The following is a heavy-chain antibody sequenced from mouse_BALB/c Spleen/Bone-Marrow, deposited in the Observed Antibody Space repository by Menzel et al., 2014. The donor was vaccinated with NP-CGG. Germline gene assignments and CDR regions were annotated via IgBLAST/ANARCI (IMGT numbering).Heavy chain of an antibody. CDR3: TRALMIVTGPMDY. CDR1: GYSITGGYL. CDR2: ISYDGSN. Sequence: ESGPGLVKPSQSLSLTCSVTGYSITGGYLWNWIRQFPGNKLEWMGYISYDGSNNYNPSLKNRISIIRDTSRNQFFLKLNSVTTEDTAEYFCTRALMIVTGPMDYWGQGTSVTVSS. V-gene: IGHV3-6*02. J-gene: IGHJ4*01. D-gene: IGHD2-4*01.